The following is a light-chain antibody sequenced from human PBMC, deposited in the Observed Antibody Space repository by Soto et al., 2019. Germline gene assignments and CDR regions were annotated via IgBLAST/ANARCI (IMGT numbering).Light chain of an antibody. V-gene: IGLV2-23*01. J-gene: IGLJ1*01. CDR1: SSDVGSSNL. CDR2: EGY. Sequence: QSALTQPASVSGSPGQSITISCSGTSSDVGSSNLVSWYQQHPGKAPKLIIFEGYRRPSGVSGRFSGSKSGNTASLTISGLQAEDEADYYCCSFARSTTFYVFGTGTKLTVL. CDR3: CSFARSTTFYV.